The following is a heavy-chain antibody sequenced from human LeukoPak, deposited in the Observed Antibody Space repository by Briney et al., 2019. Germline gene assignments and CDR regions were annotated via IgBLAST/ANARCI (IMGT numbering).Heavy chain of an antibody. Sequence: SVKVSCKASGGTFSSYAISWVRQAPGQGLEWMGGIIPIFGTANYAQKFQGRVTITTDESTSTAYVELSSLRSEDMAVYYCAREGDGYNYGVYFDYWGQGTLVTVSS. D-gene: IGHD5-24*01. V-gene: IGHV1-69*05. CDR1: GGTFSSYA. J-gene: IGHJ4*02. CDR3: AREGDGYNYGVYFDY. CDR2: IIPIFGTA.